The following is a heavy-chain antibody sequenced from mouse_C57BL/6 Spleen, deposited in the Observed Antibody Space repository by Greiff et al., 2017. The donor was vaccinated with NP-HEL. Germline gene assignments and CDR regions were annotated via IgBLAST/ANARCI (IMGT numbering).Heavy chain of an antibody. J-gene: IGHJ3*01. CDR1: GYAFSSSW. CDR2: IYPGDGDT. V-gene: IGHV1-82*01. Sequence: QVQLQQSGPELVKPGASVKISCKASGYAFSSSWMNWVKQRPGKGLEWIGRIYPGDGDTNYNGKFKGKATLTADKSSSTAYMQLSSLTSEDSAVYFCARSGDYYGSSYGFAYWGQGTLVTVSA. CDR3: ARSGDYYGSSYGFAY. D-gene: IGHD1-1*01.